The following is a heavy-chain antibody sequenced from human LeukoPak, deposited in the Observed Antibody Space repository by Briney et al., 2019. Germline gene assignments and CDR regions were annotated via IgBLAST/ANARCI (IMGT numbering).Heavy chain of an antibody. D-gene: IGHD3-22*01. V-gene: IGHV4-59*01. CDR3: ARGRYYYDSSGYPYNWFDP. J-gene: IGHJ5*02. CDR1: RGSISSYY. CDR2: LYHGEST. Sequence: SETLSLTCIVSRGSISSYYWSWIRQPPGKGLEWIGYLYHGESTNYNPSLKSRVTISGDTSKNHFSLNLSSVTAADTAMYYCARGRYYYDSSGYPYNWFDPWGQGTLVTVSS.